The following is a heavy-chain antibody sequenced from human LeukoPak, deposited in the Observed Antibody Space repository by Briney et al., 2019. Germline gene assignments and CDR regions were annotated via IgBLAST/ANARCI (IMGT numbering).Heavy chain of an antibody. D-gene: IGHD3-22*01. J-gene: IGHJ4*02. Sequence: SQTLSLTCTVSGGSISSGGYYWSWVRQHPGKGLEWGGYIYYSGSTYYNPSLKSRVTISVDTSKNQFSLKLSSVTAADTAVYYCAREVAPYYYDSSGYYPYFDYWGQGTLVTVSS. V-gene: IGHV4-31*03. CDR2: IYYSGST. CDR1: GGSISSGGYY. CDR3: AREVAPYYYDSSGYYPYFDY.